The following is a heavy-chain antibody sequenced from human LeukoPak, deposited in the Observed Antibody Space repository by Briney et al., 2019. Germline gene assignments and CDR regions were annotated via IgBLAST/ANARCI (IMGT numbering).Heavy chain of an antibody. V-gene: IGHV3-21*06. J-gene: IGHJ6*03. CDR1: GFTFSDYS. Sequence: KAGGSLRLSCAASGFTFSDYSMNWVRQAPGKGLKWVSSITSSSTYIYYADSVRGRFTISRDNAKNSLYLQMNSLRVEDTAVYYCSRGRATSSWLYYYMDVWGKGTTVIVSS. D-gene: IGHD1-26*01. CDR3: SRGRATSSWLYYYMDV. CDR2: ITSSSTYI.